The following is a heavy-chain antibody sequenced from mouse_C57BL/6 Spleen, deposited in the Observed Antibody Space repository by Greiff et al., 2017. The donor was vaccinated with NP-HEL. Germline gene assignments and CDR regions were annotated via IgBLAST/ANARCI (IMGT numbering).Heavy chain of an antibody. Sequence: EVQLQQSGTVLARPGASVKMSCKTSGYTFTSYWMHWVNQRPGQGLEGIGAIYPGNSDTSYNQKFKGKAKLTAVTSASTAYMERSSLTNEDSAVYYCTRGIYYEYDGFAYWGQGTLVTVSA. CDR2: IYPGNSDT. D-gene: IGHD2-4*01. CDR1: GYTFTSYW. V-gene: IGHV1-5*01. J-gene: IGHJ3*01. CDR3: TRGIYYEYDGFAY.